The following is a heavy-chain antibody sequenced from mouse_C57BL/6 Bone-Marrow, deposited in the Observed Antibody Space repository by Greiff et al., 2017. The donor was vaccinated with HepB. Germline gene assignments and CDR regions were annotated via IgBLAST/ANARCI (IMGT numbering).Heavy chain of an antibody. CDR3: ARQGTTVVRYYFDY. CDR1: GFTFSSYG. Sequence: EVQVVESGGDLVKPGGSLKLSCAASGFTFSSYGMSWVRQTPDKRLEWVATISSGGSYTYYPDSVKGRFTISRDNAKNTLYLQMSSLKSEDTAMYYCARQGTTVVRYYFDYWGQGTTLTVSS. V-gene: IGHV5-6*01. CDR2: ISSGGSYT. J-gene: IGHJ2*01. D-gene: IGHD1-1*01.